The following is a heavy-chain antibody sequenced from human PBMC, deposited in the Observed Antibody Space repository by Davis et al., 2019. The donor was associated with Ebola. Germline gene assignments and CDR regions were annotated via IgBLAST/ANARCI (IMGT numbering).Heavy chain of an antibody. CDR2: IIPIFGTA. D-gene: IGHD5-18*01. J-gene: IGHJ6*02. Sequence: SVKVSCKASGGTFSSYAISWVRQAPGQGLEWMGGIIPIFGTANYAQKFQGRVTITADESTSTAYMELSSLRSEDTAVYYCARDGGYSYGTYYYGMDVWGQGTTVTVSS. CDR3: ARDGGYSYGTYYYGMDV. V-gene: IGHV1-69*13. CDR1: GGTFSSYA.